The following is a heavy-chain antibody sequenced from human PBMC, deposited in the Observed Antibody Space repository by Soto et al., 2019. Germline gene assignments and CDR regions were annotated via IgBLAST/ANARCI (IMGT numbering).Heavy chain of an antibody. V-gene: IGHV1-18*04. CDR2: ISGYYGDT. CDR1: DSTFSTHG. Sequence: QVQLVQSGAEVKKPGASVKVSCKASDSTFSTHGVSWVRQAPGQGLEWMGWISGYYGDTHSAHNLQDRLTMTKDTSTRTGYMELRGLRSGDTAIYYCARDARAFLATPPAAFDIWGQGTLVTVSS. J-gene: IGHJ3*02. CDR3: ARDARAFLATPPAAFDI.